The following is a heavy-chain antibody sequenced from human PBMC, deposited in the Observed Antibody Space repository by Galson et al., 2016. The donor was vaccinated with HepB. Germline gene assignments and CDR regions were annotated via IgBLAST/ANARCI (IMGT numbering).Heavy chain of an antibody. J-gene: IGHJ6*02. Sequence: SLRLSCAASGFTFSSYGMHWVRQAPGKGLEWVAVIWYDGSNNYYADSVNGRFTISRDNSKNTLYLQMTSLRAEDTAVYYCARGSNYFDYYYYGMDVWGQGTTVTVSS. V-gene: IGHV3-33*01. CDR3: ARGSNYFDYYYYGMDV. D-gene: IGHD4-11*01. CDR2: IWYDGSNN. CDR1: GFTFSSYG.